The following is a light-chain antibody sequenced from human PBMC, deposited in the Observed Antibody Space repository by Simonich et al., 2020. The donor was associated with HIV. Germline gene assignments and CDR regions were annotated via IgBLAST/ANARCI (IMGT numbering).Light chain of an antibody. V-gene: IGLV4-69*01. CDR2: VNRDGSH. CDR1: SGHRSYA. Sequence: QLVLTQSPSASASLVASVKLTCTLSSGHRSYAIAWHQQQPQKGPRYLMKVNRDGSHSKGDGIPDSFSGSSSGAERYLTISSLQSEDEADYYCQTWGTGIGVFGGGTKLTVL. J-gene: IGLJ3*02. CDR3: QTWGTGIGV.